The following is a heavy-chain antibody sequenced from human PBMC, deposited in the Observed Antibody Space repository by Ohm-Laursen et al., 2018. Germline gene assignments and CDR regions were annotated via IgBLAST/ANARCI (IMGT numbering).Heavy chain of an antibody. J-gene: IGHJ5*02. Sequence: GTLSLTCAVYGGSFSGYYWSWIRQPPGKRLEWIGEINHSGSTNYNPSLKSRVTISVDTSKNQFSLKLSSVTAADTAVYYCARGGDYDYVWGSYRYGWFDPWGQGTLVTVSS. CDR1: GGSFSGYY. CDR3: ARGGDYDYVWGSYRYGWFDP. D-gene: IGHD3-16*02. V-gene: IGHV4-34*01. CDR2: INHSGST.